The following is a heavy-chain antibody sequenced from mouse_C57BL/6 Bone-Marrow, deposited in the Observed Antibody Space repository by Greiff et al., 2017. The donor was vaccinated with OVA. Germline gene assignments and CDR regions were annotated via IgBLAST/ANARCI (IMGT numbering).Heavy chain of an antibody. V-gene: IGHV14-4*01. J-gene: IGHJ1*03. CDR1: GFNIKDDY. Sequence: VQLQQSGAELVRPGASVKLSCTASGFNIKDDYMHWVKQRPEQGLEWIGWIDPENGDTEYASKFQGKATITADTSSNTAYLQLSSLTSEDTAVYYCTYYYGSSYANWYFGVWGTGTTVTVSS. CDR2: IDPENGDT. CDR3: TYYYGSSYANWYFGV. D-gene: IGHD1-1*01.